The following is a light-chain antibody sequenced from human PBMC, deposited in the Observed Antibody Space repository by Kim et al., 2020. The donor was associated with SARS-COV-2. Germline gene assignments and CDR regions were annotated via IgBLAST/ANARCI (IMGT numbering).Light chain of an antibody. CDR2: ATS. J-gene: IGKJ2*01. Sequence: PGERATLACRASRSDSSDSLAGYQHRPGQAPRRLIYATSRRATGTPDRFSGSGSGTDFTLTVSRLGAEDSAVYYCQQYGGSPLYTFGLGTKLEI. CDR3: QQYGGSPLYT. V-gene: IGKV3-20*01. CDR1: RSDSSDS.